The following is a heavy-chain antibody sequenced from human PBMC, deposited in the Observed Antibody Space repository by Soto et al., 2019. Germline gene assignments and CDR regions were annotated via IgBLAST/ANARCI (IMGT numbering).Heavy chain of an antibody. Sequence: QSPTLSLTCAISGDSVSSNSAAWNWIRQSPSRGLEWLGRTYYRSKWYNDYAVSVKSRITINPDTSKNQFSLQLNSVTPEDTAVYYCARTRRYCSSTSCYSIFYYMDVWGKGTTVTVSS. D-gene: IGHD2-2*01. CDR2: TYYRSKWYN. CDR1: GDSVSSNSAA. V-gene: IGHV6-1*01. CDR3: ARTRRYCSSTSCYSIFYYMDV. J-gene: IGHJ6*03.